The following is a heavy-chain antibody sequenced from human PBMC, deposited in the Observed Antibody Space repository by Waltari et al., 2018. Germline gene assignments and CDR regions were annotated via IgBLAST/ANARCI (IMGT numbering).Heavy chain of an antibody. CDR1: GFTFSSYE. D-gene: IGHD3-10*01. Sequence: EVQLVESGGGLVQPGGSLRLSCAASGFTFSSYEMNWVRQAPGKGLGWVSEISSGGNNMYYAESVKGRFTISRDNAKNSLYLHMNSLRVEDTAVYYCARERSVTGKGNLDYWGQGTLVTVSS. V-gene: IGHV3-48*03. J-gene: IGHJ4*02. CDR2: ISSGGNNM. CDR3: ARERSVTGKGNLDY.